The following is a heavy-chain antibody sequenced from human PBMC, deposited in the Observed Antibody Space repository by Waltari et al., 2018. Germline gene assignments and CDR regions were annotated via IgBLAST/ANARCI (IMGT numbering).Heavy chain of an antibody. Sequence: EVQLVQSGAEVKKPGATVKISCKASGYTFTDYYMHWVQQAPGKGLEWMGRVDPEDGETIYAEKFQGRVTITADTSTDTAYMELSSLRSEDTAVYYCATLRGLVRGVMVSSPDYWGQGTLVTVSS. CDR1: GYTFTDYY. J-gene: IGHJ4*02. CDR3: ATLRGLVRGVMVSSPDY. D-gene: IGHD3-10*01. CDR2: VDPEDGET. V-gene: IGHV1-69-2*01.